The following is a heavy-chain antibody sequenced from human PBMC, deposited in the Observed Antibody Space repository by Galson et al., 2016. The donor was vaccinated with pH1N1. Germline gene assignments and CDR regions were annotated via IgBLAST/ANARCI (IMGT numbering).Heavy chain of an antibody. D-gene: IGHD3-3*01. J-gene: IGHJ3*02. CDR2: ISGSGGST. V-gene: IGHV3-23*01. CDR1: GFTFSNFV. CDR3: ASSHITIFGLAPGYAFDI. Sequence: SLRLSCAASGFTFSNFVMSWVRQAPGKGLEWVSTISGSGGSTYYADSVKGRFTISRDNSKKTVCLKMNSLRAGDTAVYYCASSHITIFGLAPGYAFDIWGQGTMVTVSS.